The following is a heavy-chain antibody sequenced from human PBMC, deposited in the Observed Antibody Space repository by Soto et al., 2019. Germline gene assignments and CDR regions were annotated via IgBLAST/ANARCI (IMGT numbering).Heavy chain of an antibody. CDR1: GGSISTSVW. D-gene: IGHD1-26*01. CDR3: ATRSTTQDVFEV. J-gene: IGHJ3*01. CDR2: IFHSRSI. Sequence: TSETLSLTCAVSGGSISTSVWWTWVRRPPGKGLEWIGEIFHSRSINYNPSLQNRVTISADSSQSQFSLKLTSLTAADTALYYCATRSTTQDVFEVWGQGTMVTVS. V-gene: IGHV4-4*02.